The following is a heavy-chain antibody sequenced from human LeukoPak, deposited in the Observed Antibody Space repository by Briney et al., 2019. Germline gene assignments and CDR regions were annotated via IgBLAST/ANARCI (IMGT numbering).Heavy chain of an antibody. CDR2: IIPIFATA. Sequence: ASVTVSCKASGGTFSSYAISWVRQAPGQGLEWMGGIIPIFATANYAQKFQGRVTITADESTSTAYMELSSLRSEDTAVYYCARGPITTRSHFDYWGQGTLVTVSS. CDR3: ARGPITTRSHFDY. V-gene: IGHV1-69*13. J-gene: IGHJ4*02. D-gene: IGHD3-22*01. CDR1: GGTFSSYA.